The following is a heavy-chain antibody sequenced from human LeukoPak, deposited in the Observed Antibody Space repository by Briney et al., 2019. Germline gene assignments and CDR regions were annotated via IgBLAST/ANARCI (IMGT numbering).Heavy chain of an antibody. V-gene: IGHV4-34*01. CDR1: GGSFSGYY. CDR3: ASLGPYDSSGYYPGRHAFDI. CDR2: INHSGST. Sequence: PSETLSLTCAVYGGSFSGYYWSWIRQPPGKGLEWIGEINHSGSTNYNPSLKSRVTIPVDTSKNQFSLKLSSVTAADTAVYYCASLGPYDSSGYYPGRHAFDIWGQGTMVTVSS. J-gene: IGHJ3*02. D-gene: IGHD3-22*01.